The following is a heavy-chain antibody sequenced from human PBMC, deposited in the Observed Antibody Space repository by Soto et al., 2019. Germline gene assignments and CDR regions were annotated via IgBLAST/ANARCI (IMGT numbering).Heavy chain of an antibody. Sequence: QVQLQQSGPGLVKPSQTLSLTCAISGDSVSSNSAAWNWIRQSPSRGLEWLGRTYYRSKWYNDYAVSVKSRITINPDTSKNQFSLQLNSVTPEDTAVYYCARGPADYYDFWSGPPNWFDPWGQGTLVTVSS. J-gene: IGHJ5*02. D-gene: IGHD3-3*01. CDR1: GDSVSSNSAA. V-gene: IGHV6-1*01. CDR3: ARGPADYYDFWSGPPNWFDP. CDR2: TYYRSKWYN.